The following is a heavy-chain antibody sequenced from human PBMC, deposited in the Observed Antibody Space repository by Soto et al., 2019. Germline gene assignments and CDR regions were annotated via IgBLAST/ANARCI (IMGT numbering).Heavy chain of an antibody. V-gene: IGHV1-18*04. J-gene: IGHJ5*02. Sequence: ASVKVSCKASGYTFTSYGISWVRQAPGQGLEWMGWISAYNGNTNYAQKLQGRVTMTTDTSTSTAYMELRSLRSDDTAVYYCARAYSSSWYGWFDPWGQGTLVTVFS. CDR2: ISAYNGNT. D-gene: IGHD6-13*01. CDR1: GYTFTSYG. CDR3: ARAYSSSWYGWFDP.